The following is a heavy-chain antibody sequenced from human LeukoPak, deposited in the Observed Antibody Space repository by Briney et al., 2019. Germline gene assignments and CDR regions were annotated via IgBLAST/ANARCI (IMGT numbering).Heavy chain of an antibody. CDR1: GGSISSSSYY. Sequence: SETLSLTCTVSGGSISSSSYYWGWIRQPPGKGLEWIGSIYYSGSTYYNPSLKSRVTISVDTSKNQFSLKLSSVTAADTAAYYCARLNWNDGAFDIWGQGTMVTVSS. V-gene: IGHV4-39*01. D-gene: IGHD1-1*01. CDR3: ARLNWNDGAFDI. CDR2: IYYSGST. J-gene: IGHJ3*02.